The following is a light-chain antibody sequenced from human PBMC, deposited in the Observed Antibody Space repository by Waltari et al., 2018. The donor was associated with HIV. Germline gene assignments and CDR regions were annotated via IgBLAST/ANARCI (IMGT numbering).Light chain of an antibody. Sequence: QSVLTQPPSASGTPGQRVTISCSGSSSNIGDNTVNLYQQHPGTAPKRLLYTNSQRPPGGPDRFFGCKSGTSASLAISGLQSEDEADYYCATWDDSLNGHVVFGGGTKLTVL. CDR1: SSNIGDNT. CDR2: TNS. J-gene: IGLJ2*01. V-gene: IGLV1-44*01. CDR3: ATWDDSLNGHVV.